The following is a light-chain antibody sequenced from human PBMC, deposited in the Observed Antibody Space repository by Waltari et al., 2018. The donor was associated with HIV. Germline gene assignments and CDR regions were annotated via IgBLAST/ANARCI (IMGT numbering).Light chain of an antibody. CDR1: KLGNRY. CDR2: DDT. V-gene: IGLV3-1*01. Sequence: SYELTQPPSVSVSPGQTATITRPGYKLGNRYVCWYEQKPGQSPLLVIYDDTKRPSGIPERFSGSNSVNTATLTISGTQAVDEADYYCLAWDSSTVIFGGGTRLTVL. CDR3: LAWDSSTVI. J-gene: IGLJ2*01.